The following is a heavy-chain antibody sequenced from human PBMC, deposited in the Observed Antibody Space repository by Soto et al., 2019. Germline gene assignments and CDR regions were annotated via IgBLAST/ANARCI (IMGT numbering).Heavy chain of an antibody. CDR2: IDNNGVT. D-gene: IGHD2-15*01. J-gene: IGHJ4*02. V-gene: IGHV4-39*01. Sequence: SETLSLTCIVSGGSVYSNGHYWVWIRQPPGKGREWIGSIDNNGVTNYNSTLKRRVTISRDTSKNQFSLRLTSVTAADTAVYYCGKILVGATGPTDADSWGPGTLVTVSS. CDR1: GGSVYSNGHY. CDR3: GKILVGATGPTDADS.